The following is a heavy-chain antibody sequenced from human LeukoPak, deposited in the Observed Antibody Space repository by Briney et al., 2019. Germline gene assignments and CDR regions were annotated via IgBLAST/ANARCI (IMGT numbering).Heavy chain of an antibody. CDR1: GFTFTSYA. D-gene: IGHD5-24*01. V-gene: IGHV3-23*01. CDR3: AGSRRDGYNSYFDY. Sequence: PGGSLRLSCSASGFTFTSYAMNWVRQAPGKGLEWVSGIRGSGGSTYYADSVKGRFTISRDISKNTLYLQMDTLRADDTAIYYCAGSRRDGYNSYFDYWGQGTLVTVSS. J-gene: IGHJ4*02. CDR2: IRGSGGST.